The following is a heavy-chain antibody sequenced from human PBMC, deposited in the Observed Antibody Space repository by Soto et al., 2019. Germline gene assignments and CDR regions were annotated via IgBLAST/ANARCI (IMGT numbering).Heavy chain of an antibody. CDR1: GFTFSSYA. J-gene: IGHJ6*03. CDR3: ARAPYYYYYMDV. V-gene: IGHV3-23*01. Sequence: PGGSLRLSCAASGFTFSSYAMSWVRQAPGKGLEWVSAISGSGGSTYYADSVKGRFTISRDNSKHTLYLQMNSLRAEDTAVYYCARAPYYYYYMDVWGKGTTVTVSS. CDR2: ISGSGGST.